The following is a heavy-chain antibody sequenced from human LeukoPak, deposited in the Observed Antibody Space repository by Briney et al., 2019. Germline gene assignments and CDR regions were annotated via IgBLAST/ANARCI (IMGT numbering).Heavy chain of an antibody. Sequence: PSETLSLTCTVSGGSISSYYWSWIRQPPGKGLEWIGDIYYSGSTNYNPSLKSRVTISVDTSKNQFSLKLSSVTAADTAVYYCARGIAAAGSNYYYYYMDVWGKGTTVTVSS. V-gene: IGHV4-59*01. CDR3: ARGIAAAGSNYYYYYMDV. CDR2: IYYSGST. J-gene: IGHJ6*03. CDR1: GGSISSYY. D-gene: IGHD6-13*01.